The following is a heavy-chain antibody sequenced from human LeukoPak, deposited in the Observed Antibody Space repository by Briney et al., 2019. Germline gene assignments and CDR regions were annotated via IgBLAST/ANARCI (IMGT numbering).Heavy chain of an antibody. CDR3: ARDAQLTSDWSLNWFDP. V-gene: IGHV3-74*01. J-gene: IGHJ5*02. D-gene: IGHD6-19*01. Sequence: PGGSLRLSCAASGFTVSSNYMSWVRQAPGKGLVWLSRIDSDGSSTNYADSVKGRFTISRDNAKNTLYLQMNSLRAEDTAVYFCARDAQLTSDWSLNWFDPWGQGTLVTVSS. CDR2: IDSDGSST. CDR1: GFTVSSNY.